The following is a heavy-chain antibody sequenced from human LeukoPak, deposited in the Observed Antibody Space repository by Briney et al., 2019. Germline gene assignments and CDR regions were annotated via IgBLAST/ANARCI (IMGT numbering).Heavy chain of an antibody. D-gene: IGHD5-18*01. J-gene: IGHJ4*02. Sequence: SETLSLTCTVSGGSISSYYWSWIRQPPGKGLEWIAYIYYSGSTNYNPSLKSRVAISVDTSKNQFSLKLSSVTAADTAVYYCARDARGYSYIDYWGQGTLVTVS. CDR2: IYYSGST. V-gene: IGHV4-59*13. CDR3: ARDARGYSYIDY. CDR1: GGSISSYY.